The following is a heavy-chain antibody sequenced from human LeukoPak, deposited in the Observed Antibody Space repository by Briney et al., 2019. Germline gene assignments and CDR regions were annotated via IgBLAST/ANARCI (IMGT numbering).Heavy chain of an antibody. CDR1: GYTFTSYA. CDR2: INAGNGNT. CDR3: ARRPLPGGSSPIDY. D-gene: IGHD6-13*01. J-gene: IGHJ4*02. Sequence: GASVKVSCKASGYTFTSYAMHWVRQAPGQRLEWMGWINAGNGNTKYSQKFQGRVTITRDTSASTAYMELSSLRSEDTAVYYCARRPLPGGSSPIDYWGQGTLVTVSS. V-gene: IGHV1-3*01.